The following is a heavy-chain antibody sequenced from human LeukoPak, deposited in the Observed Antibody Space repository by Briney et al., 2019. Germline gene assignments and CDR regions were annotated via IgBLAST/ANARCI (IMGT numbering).Heavy chain of an antibody. V-gene: IGHV4-34*01. Sequence: SETLSLTCAVYGGSFSGYYWSWIRQPPGKGLEWIGEINHSGSTNYNPSLKSRVTISVDTSKNQFSLKLSSVTAADTAVYYCARDGVVGATRDDYWGQGTLVTVSS. D-gene: IGHD1-26*01. CDR2: INHSGST. CDR3: ARDGVVGATRDDY. J-gene: IGHJ4*02. CDR1: GGSFSGYY.